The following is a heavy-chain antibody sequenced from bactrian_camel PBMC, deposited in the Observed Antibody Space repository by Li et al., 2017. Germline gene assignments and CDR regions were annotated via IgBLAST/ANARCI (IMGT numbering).Heavy chain of an antibody. CDR2: IDSDGRT. D-gene: IGHD2*01. CDR3: NRSRGGLGTIKWWFLLLLPLWL. CDR1: GFNFRGYG. Sequence: VQLVESGGGLVQPGGSLRLSCAASGFNFRGYGMSWVRQAPGKQREVVATIDSDGRTSVADSVKGRFTISQVGAKSTLYLHMNSLKPEDTAGNVLLCNRSRGGLGTIKWWFLLLLPLWLLGPGDPGHRL. V-gene: IGHV3S67*01. J-gene: IGHJ6*01.